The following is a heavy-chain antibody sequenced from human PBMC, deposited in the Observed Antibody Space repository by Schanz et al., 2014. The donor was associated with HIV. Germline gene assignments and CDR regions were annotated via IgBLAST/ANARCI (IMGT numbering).Heavy chain of an antibody. CDR1: GDTFSSYS. J-gene: IGHJ4*02. V-gene: IGHV1-69*06. Sequence: QVQLVQSGAEVQKPGSSVKVSCKASGDTFSSYSISWVRQAPGQGLEWVGGIIPIFDTTKYAQKFQGRVTITADKSTSTVYMDLSSLRSEDTAVYYCARTYTGDWSTGADWGQGTLVTVSS. CDR2: IIPIFDTT. D-gene: IGHD2-21*02. CDR3: ARTYTGDWSTGAD.